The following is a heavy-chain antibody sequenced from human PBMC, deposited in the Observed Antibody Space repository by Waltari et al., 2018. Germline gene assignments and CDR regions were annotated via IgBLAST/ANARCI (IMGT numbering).Heavy chain of an antibody. J-gene: IGHJ3*02. D-gene: IGHD3-3*02. CDR2: IDPEDGQT. V-gene: IGHV1-69-2*01. Sequence: EVQLLQSGAELKKPGTAVKISCQLSGYTFTDYYIHWVPQAPGKGLQWMGLIDPEDGQTIYAEAFQGRVTITADTSIDTVYMELSSLTSDDSAVFYCATALGDSISASRPFEIWGQGTVITVSS. CDR3: ATALGDSISASRPFEI. CDR1: GYTFTDYY.